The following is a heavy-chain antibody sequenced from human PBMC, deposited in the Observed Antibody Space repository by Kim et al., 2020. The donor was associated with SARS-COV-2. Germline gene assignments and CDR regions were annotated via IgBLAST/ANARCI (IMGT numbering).Heavy chain of an antibody. V-gene: IGHV3-23*01. J-gene: IGHJ4*02. CDR3: AKGGYSGYEPEYYFDY. D-gene: IGHD5-12*01. Sequence: SGKGRFTISRDNSKNTLYLQMNSLRAEDTAVYYCAKGGYSGYEPEYYFDYWGQGTLVTVSS.